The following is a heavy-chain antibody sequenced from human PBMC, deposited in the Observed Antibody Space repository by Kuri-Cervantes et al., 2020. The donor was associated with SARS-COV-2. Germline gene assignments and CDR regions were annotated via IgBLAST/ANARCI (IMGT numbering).Heavy chain of an antibody. CDR1: GFTFSSYG. CDR2: IKQDGSEK. J-gene: IGHJ4*02. CDR3: AKSRLTMVRGVITGDFDY. V-gene: IGHV3-7*03. D-gene: IGHD3-10*01. Sequence: GGSLGLSCAASGFTFSSYGMHWVRQAPGKGLEWVANIKQDGSEKYYVDSVKGRFTISRDNSRNTLYLQMNSLRAEDTAVYYCAKSRLTMVRGVITGDFDYWGQGTLVTVSS.